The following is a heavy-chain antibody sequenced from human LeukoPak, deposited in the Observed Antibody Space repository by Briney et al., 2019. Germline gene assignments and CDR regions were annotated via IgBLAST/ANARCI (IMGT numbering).Heavy chain of an antibody. V-gene: IGHV5-51*01. D-gene: IGHD6-13*01. Sequence: GESLKISCKGSGYSFTSYWIGWVRQMPGKGLEWMGIIYPGDSDTRYSPSFQGQVTISADKSISTAYLQWSSLKPSDTAMYYCARLSIAAASSPYYFDYWGQGTLVTVSS. J-gene: IGHJ4*02. CDR2: IYPGDSDT. CDR3: ARLSIAAASSPYYFDY. CDR1: GYSFTSYW.